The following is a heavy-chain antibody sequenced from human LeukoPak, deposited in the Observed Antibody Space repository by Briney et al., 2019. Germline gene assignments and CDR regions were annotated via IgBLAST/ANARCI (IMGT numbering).Heavy chain of an antibody. V-gene: IGHV4-59*01. CDR1: GGSISSYY. J-gene: IGHJ3*02. Sequence: PSETLSLTCIVSGGSISSYYWSWIRPPPGKGLEWIGYIYYSGSTNYNPSLKSRVTISVDTSKNQFSLKLSSVTAADTAVYYCARGHDILTGVTPIWGQGTMVTVSS. CDR3: ARGHDILTGVTPI. D-gene: IGHD3-9*01. CDR2: IYYSGST.